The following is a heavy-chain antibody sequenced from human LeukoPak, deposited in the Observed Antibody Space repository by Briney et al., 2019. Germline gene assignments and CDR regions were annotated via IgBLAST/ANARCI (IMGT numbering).Heavy chain of an antibody. J-gene: IGHJ4*02. CDR1: GYTFTSYD. CDR3: ARGSGYGSGGGGYQEY. Sequence: ASVKVSCKASGYTFTSYDINWVRQATGQGLEWMGWMNPNSGNTGYAQKFQGRVTMTRNTSISTAYMELSRLRSEDTAVYYCARGSGYGSGGGGYQEYWGQGTLVTVSS. D-gene: IGHD2-15*01. CDR2: MNPNSGNT. V-gene: IGHV1-8*01.